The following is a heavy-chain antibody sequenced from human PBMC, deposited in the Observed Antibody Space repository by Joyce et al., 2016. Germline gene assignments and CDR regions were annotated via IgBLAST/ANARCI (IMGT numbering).Heavy chain of an antibody. V-gene: IGHV3-72*01. CDR3: ARSTWNSGFDY. CDR2: SRNRSEST. J-gene: IGHJ4*02. CDR1: GFTFSDHF. D-gene: IGHD1-1*01. Sequence: EVQLVESGGGLVQPGGSLRLSCEGSGFTFSDHFIDWVRQAPGKGLEWVARSRNRSESTEYAASVKGRYTISRDDPMNTLYLQMNRLEIEDTAVYFCARSTWNSGFDYWGQGTLVTVSS.